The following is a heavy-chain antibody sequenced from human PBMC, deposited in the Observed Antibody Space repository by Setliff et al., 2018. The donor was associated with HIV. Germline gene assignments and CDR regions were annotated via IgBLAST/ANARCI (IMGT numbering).Heavy chain of an antibody. Sequence: ASETLSLTCTVSGGSISSGAYYWSWIRQHPGKGLEWIGYIYYSGSTYYNPSLKSRVTISVDTSKNQFSLKLSSVTAADTAVYYCASIKHYYDSSGYYYADGPRFDPWGQGTLVTVSS. CDR2: IYYSGST. CDR1: GGSISSGAYY. D-gene: IGHD3-22*01. J-gene: IGHJ5*02. V-gene: IGHV4-31*03. CDR3: ASIKHYYDSSGYYYADGPRFDP.